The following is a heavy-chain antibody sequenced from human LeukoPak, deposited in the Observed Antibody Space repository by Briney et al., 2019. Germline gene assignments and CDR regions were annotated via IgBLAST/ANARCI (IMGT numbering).Heavy chain of an antibody. CDR2: IYTSGST. CDR3: ARDRYSSSWYVDY. CDR1: GGSISSYY. D-gene: IGHD6-13*01. V-gene: IGHV4-4*07. J-gene: IGHJ4*02. Sequence: SETLSLTCTVSGGSISSYYWSWIWQPAGKGLEWIGRIYTSGSTNYNPSLKSRVTMSVDTSKNQFSLKLSSVTAADTAVYYCARDRYSSSWYVDYWGQGTLVTVSS.